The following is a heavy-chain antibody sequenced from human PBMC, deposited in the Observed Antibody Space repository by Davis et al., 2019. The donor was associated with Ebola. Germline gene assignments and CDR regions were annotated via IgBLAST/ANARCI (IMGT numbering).Heavy chain of an antibody. V-gene: IGHV3-74*01. CDR3: VRYWNYYYGMDV. CDR1: GFTFSSYW. Sequence: HTGGSLRLSCAASGFTFSSYWMHWVRQAPGKGLVWVSRINSDGSSTSYADSVTGRFTISRDNAKNTVYLQMNSLRAEDTAVYYCVRYWNYYYGMDVWGQGTMVTVSS. D-gene: IGHD1-1*01. J-gene: IGHJ6*02. CDR2: INSDGSST.